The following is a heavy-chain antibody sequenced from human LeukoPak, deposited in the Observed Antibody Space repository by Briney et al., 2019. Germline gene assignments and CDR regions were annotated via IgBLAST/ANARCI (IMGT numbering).Heavy chain of an antibody. Sequence: GGSLRLSCTTSGFTFGDYAMGWVRQAPGKGLEWVGFIRRKDHGGTPEHAASVKGRFTISRDDSKSIAYLQMNSLKTEDTGVYFCARDSNFELDYWGQGTQVTVSS. CDR3: ARDSNFELDY. V-gene: IGHV3-49*04. CDR2: IRRKDHGGTP. J-gene: IGHJ4*02. CDR1: GFTFGDYA. D-gene: IGHD3-9*01.